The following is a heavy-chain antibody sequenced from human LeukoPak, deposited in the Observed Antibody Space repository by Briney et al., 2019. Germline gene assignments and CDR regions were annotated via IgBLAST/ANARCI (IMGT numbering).Heavy chain of an antibody. V-gene: IGHV4-59*01. CDR3: ASSIAARPDYYCDY. CDR1: SGSISSYY. CDR2: IYYSGST. D-gene: IGHD6-6*01. J-gene: IGHJ4*02. Sequence: SETLSLTCTVSSGSISSYYWSWIRQPPGKGLEWIGYIYYSGSTNYNPSPKSRVTISVDTSKNQFSLKLSSVTAADTAVYYCASSIAARPDYYCDYWGQGTLVTVSS.